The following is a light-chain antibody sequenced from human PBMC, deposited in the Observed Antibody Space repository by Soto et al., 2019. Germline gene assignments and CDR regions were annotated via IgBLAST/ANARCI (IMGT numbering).Light chain of an antibody. V-gene: IGKV3-20*01. J-gene: IGKJ2*01. CDR3: QQYSSSSYT. CDR2: RTS. Sequence: EIVLMQSPGTLSLSPGERATLSCRASHFVSTTYLAWYQHKPGQAPRLLIYRTSSRAAGIPDRFSGSGSGTDFTLTISRLEPEDFAVYYCQQYSSSSYTFGQGTKLEIK. CDR1: HFVSTTY.